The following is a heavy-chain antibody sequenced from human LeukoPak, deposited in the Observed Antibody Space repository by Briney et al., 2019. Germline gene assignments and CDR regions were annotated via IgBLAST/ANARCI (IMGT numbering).Heavy chain of an antibody. V-gene: IGHV3-23*01. D-gene: IGHD2-21*01. J-gene: IGHJ4*02. CDR2: ISASGTGT. Sequence: QPGGSLRLSCAASGFTFNNCAMNWVRQAPGKGLEWVSGISASGTGTYYADSVEGRFTISRDNSKNTVFLQMNSLSVEDTAVYYCAKRAYCGATSSYHYLHYWGQGTLVTVSS. CDR1: GFTFNNCA. CDR3: AKRAYCGATSSYHYLHY.